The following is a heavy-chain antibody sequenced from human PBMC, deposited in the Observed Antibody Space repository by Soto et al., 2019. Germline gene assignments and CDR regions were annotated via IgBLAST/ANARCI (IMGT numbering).Heavy chain of an antibody. CDR3: ASDFWVEPQPYYDGMDV. J-gene: IGHJ6*02. CDR2: IFYSGTT. D-gene: IGHD1-1*01. V-gene: IGHV4-30-4*01. Sequence: SETLSLTCTVSGDSISSADYYWSWIRQTPGKGLEWIGHIFYSGTTYYNPSLKSRLTISVDTSKNHFSLRLTSVTAADTAVYYCASDFWVEPQPYYDGMDVWGQGTTVTVSS. CDR1: GDSISSADYY.